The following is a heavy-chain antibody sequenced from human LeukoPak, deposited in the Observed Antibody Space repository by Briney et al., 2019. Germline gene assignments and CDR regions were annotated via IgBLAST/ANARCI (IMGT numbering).Heavy chain of an antibody. Sequence: GESLKISCQVSGYIFTHYWIGWVRQMPGKGLESMGLIYPAGSDTTYSPSFQGQVTISHDKSISTVSLQWSSLKASDTAMYYCARQSRDGSKTRGYYFDYWGQGALVTVSS. CDR3: ARQSRDGSKTRGYYFDY. J-gene: IGHJ4*02. CDR1: GYIFTHYW. V-gene: IGHV5-51*01. CDR2: IYPAGSDT. D-gene: IGHD3-10*01.